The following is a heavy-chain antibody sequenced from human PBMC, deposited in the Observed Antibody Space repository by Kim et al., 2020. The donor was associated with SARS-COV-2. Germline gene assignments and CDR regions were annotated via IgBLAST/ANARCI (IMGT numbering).Heavy chain of an antibody. D-gene: IGHD4-4*01. J-gene: IGHJ4*02. Sequence: YYNPSLKSPATISMGRSKNQFSLTLTSVTAPDTAVYYCTRGPYSDYFDYWGQGTLVTVSS. V-gene: IGHV4-30-2*01. CDR3: TRGPYSDYFDY.